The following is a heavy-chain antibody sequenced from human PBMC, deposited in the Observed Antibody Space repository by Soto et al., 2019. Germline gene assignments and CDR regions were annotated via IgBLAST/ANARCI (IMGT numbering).Heavy chain of an antibody. V-gene: IGHV3-15*01. D-gene: IGHD2-21*02. CDR2: IKSKTDGGTT. Sequence: GGSLRLSCAASGFTFSNAWMSWVRQAPGKGLEWVGRIKSKTDGGTTDYAAPVQGRFTISRDDSKNTLYLQMNSLKTEAPAVYYCTTLYCGGACYPSAEYFQHWGQGTLVTVSS. CDR1: GFTFSNAW. J-gene: IGHJ1*01. CDR3: TTLYCGGACYPSAEYFQH.